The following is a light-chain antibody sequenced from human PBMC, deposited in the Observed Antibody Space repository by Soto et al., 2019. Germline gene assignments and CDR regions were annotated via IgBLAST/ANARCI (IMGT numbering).Light chain of an antibody. CDR2: GAS. V-gene: IGKV3-15*01. Sequence: EIILTQSPASLSVSPGERATLSCRASQSVNNNLAWYQQKPGQAPRLLIYGASTRATGIPGRFRGSGSGTESTLTITSLQSEDFAVYFCQQYNNLPPDTFGQGTKLEI. CDR1: QSVNNN. CDR3: QQYNNLPPDT. J-gene: IGKJ2*01.